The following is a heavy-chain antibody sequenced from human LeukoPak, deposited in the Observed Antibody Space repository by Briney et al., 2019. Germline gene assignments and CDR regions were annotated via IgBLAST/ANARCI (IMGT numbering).Heavy chain of an antibody. CDR1: GFTFNSCG. CDR3: AKEKLPSGYSYLTDY. J-gene: IGHJ4*02. CDR2: ISYDGPNK. Sequence: SGGSLRLSCAASGFTFNSCGMHWVRQAPGKGLEWVAVISYDGPNKYYADSVKGRFTISRDDSKSTVYLQMNSLRPEDTAVYYCAKEKLPSGYSYLTDYWGQGTLVTVSS. V-gene: IGHV3-30*18. D-gene: IGHD5-18*01.